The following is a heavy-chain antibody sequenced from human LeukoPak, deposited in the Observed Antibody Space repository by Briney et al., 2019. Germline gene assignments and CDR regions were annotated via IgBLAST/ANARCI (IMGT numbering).Heavy chain of an antibody. CDR1: GFTFSSYA. CDR3: ARDPYSSGWYFDY. J-gene: IGHJ4*02. D-gene: IGHD6-19*01. CDR2: ISYDGSNK. Sequence: GGSLRLSCAASGFTFSSYAMHWVRQAPGKGLEWVAVISYDGSNKYYADSVKGRFTISRDNSKNTLYLQMNSLRAEDTAVYYCARDPYSSGWYFDYWGQGTLVTVSS. V-gene: IGHV3-30*04.